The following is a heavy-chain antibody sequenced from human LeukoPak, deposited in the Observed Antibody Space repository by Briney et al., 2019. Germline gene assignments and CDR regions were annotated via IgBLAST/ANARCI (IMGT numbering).Heavy chain of an antibody. D-gene: IGHD6-19*01. J-gene: IGHJ4*02. CDR1: SYIFTTYG. Sequence: GASVKVSCKTSSYIFTTYGISWVRQAPGQGLEWMGWINTYNGNTNYAQKLQGRVTMTTDTSTSTAYMDPRSLRSDDTAVYYCARQAGGYSSGWYQFHFDYWGQGTLVTVSS. CDR2: INTYNGNT. CDR3: ARQAGGYSSGWYQFHFDY. V-gene: IGHV1-18*04.